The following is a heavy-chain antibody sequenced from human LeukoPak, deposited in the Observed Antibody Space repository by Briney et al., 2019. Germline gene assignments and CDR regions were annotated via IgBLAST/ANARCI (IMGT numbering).Heavy chain of an antibody. Sequence: GGSLRLSCAASGFTFSSYAMSWVRQAPGKGLEWVAVISYDGSNKYYADSVKGQFTTSRDNSKNTLYLQMNSLRAEDTAVYYCAKTRYYYYGMDVWGQGTTVTVSS. V-gene: IGHV3-30*18. CDR2: ISYDGSNK. CDR3: AKTRYYYYGMDV. J-gene: IGHJ6*02. CDR1: GFTFSSYA.